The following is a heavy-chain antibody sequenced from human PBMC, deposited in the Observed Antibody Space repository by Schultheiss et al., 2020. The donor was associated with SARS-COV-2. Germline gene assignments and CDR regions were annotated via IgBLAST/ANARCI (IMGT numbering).Heavy chain of an antibody. D-gene: IGHD6-19*01. J-gene: IGHJ3*02. V-gene: IGHV3-30*03. Sequence: GGSLRLSCVASGFTFTNAWMSWVRQAPGKGLEWVAVISYDGSNKYYADSVKGRFTISRDNSKNTLYLQMNSLRAEDTAVYYCATLIAVAGTGAFDIWGQGTMVTVSS. CDR3: ATLIAVAGTGAFDI. CDR2: ISYDGSNK. CDR1: GFTFTNAW.